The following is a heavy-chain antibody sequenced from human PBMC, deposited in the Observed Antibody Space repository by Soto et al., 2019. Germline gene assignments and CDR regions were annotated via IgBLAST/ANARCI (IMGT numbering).Heavy chain of an antibody. D-gene: IGHD2-15*01. CDR3: AREAWCSGGSCHTRGLDY. CDR1: GGSLSSYY. J-gene: IGHJ4*02. CDR2: IYYSGST. Sequence: SETLSLTCTVSGGSLSSYYWSWIRQPPGKGLEWIGYIYYSGSTNYNPSLKSRVTIPVDTSKNQFSLKLSSVTAADTAVYYCAREAWCSGGSCHTRGLDYWGQGTLVTVSS. V-gene: IGHV4-59*01.